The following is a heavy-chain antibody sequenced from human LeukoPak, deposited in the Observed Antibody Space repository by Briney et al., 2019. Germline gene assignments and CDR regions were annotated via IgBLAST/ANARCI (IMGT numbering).Heavy chain of an antibody. CDR3: AAQYWYFDL. J-gene: IGHJ2*01. CDR1: GGSFSGYY. V-gene: IGHV4-34*01. CDR2: INHSGST. Sequence: PSETLSLTCDVYGGSFSGYYWSWIRQPPGKGLEWIGEINHSGSTNYNPSLKSRVTISVDTSKNQFYLKLSSVTAADTAVYYCAAQYWYFDLWGRGTLVTVSS.